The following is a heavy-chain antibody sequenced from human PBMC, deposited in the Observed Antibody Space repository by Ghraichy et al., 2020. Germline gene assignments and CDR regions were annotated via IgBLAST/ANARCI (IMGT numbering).Heavy chain of an antibody. CDR2: ISSSGSTI. V-gene: IGHV3-48*02. D-gene: IGHD6-19*01. J-gene: IGHJ5*01. CDR3: AKEAVTGTYYWFDS. Sequence: GGSLRLSCVASGFTFSSYTMNWVRQAPGKGLEWVSFISSSGSTIYYADSVKGRFTISRDNAKNSLYLQMNSLRDEDTAVYFCAKEAVTGTYYWFDSWGQGTLVTVSS. CDR1: GFTFSSYT.